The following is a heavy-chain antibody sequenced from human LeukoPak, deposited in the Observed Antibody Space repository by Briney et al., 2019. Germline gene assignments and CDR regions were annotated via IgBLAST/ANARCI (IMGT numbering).Heavy chain of an antibody. D-gene: IGHD3-22*01. V-gene: IGHV4-34*01. CDR2: INHSGST. CDR3: ARACYDSSGFDAFDI. Sequence: PSETLSLTCAVYGGSFSGYYWSWIRQRPGKGLERIGEINHSGSTNYNPSLKSRVTISVDTSKNQFSLKLSSVTAADTAVYYCARACYDSSGFDAFDIWGQGTMVTVSS. CDR1: GGSFSGYY. J-gene: IGHJ3*02.